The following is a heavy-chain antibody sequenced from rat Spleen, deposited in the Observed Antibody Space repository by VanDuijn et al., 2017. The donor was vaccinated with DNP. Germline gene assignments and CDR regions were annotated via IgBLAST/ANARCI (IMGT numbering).Heavy chain of an antibody. Sequence: EVQLQESGPGLVKPSQSLSLTCSVTDYSITSNYWGWIRKFPGDKMEGIGYMSYSGGTGYNPFLKSRIHITRDTSNNHLFLQLNSVTTEDPATYDCARGAGSPYWYFDLWGPGTMVIVSS. D-gene: IGHD5-1*01. CDR3: ARGAGSPYWYFDL. CDR2: MSYSGGT. CDR1: DYSITSNY. V-gene: IGHV3-1*01. J-gene: IGHJ1*01.